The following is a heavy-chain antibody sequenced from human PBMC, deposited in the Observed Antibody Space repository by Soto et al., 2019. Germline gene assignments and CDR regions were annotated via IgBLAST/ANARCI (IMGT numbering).Heavy chain of an antibody. J-gene: IGHJ4*02. CDR3: ARDAGLTSAIDY. V-gene: IGHV4-31*02. CDR2: IYWTGST. D-gene: IGHD4-4*01. Sequence: QVQLQESGPGRVKPSQTLSVSCTVSGDSVGRGGHYWTWIRQHPGKGLEWIGYIYWTGSTSYNPSLKSRVTTSVDRSKNQFSLKLNSVTAADTAVYYCARDAGLTSAIDYWGQGTLITVSS. CDR1: GDSVGRGGHY.